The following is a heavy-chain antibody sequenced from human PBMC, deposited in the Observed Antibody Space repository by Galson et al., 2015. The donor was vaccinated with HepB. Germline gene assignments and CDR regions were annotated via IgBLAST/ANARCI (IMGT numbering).Heavy chain of an antibody. D-gene: IGHD2-2*01. CDR3: ARPQLARVRRLPVVVPAAMSETWAFDI. CDR1: GFTFSSYA. Sequence: SLRLSCAASGFTFSSYAMHWVRQAPGKGLEWVAVISYYGSNKYYADSVKGRFTISRDNSKNTLYLQMNSLRAEDTAVYYCARPQLARVRRLPVVVPAAMSETWAFDIWGQGTMVTVSS. J-gene: IGHJ3*02. V-gene: IGHV3-30-3*01. CDR2: ISYYGSNK.